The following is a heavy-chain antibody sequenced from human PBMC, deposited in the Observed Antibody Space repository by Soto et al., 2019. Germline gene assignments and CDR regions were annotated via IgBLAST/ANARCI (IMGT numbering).Heavy chain of an antibody. V-gene: IGHV3-9*01. CDR1: GFKFDDFA. CDR3: VRGRGPMNRGYFYS. D-gene: IGHD3-10*01. Sequence: VQMVESGGGLVKPGMALRLSCVTSGFKFDDFAMHWVRQGQGKGLEWVAGINWNSGDKDYGESAKGRFVISRHNGKRSLDLQMNSLRPEDTAVYYCVRGRGPMNRGYFYSWGRGTLVTVSP. CDR2: INWNSGDK. J-gene: IGHJ4*02.